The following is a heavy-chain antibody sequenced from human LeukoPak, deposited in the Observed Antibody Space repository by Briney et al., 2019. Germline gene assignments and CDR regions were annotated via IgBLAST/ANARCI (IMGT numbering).Heavy chain of an antibody. J-gene: IGHJ4*02. D-gene: IGHD3-22*01. Sequence: PSETLSLTCSVSGYSISSGYYWGWIRQSPGKGLEWIGSMYHSGTTYYNPSLKSRVTLSVDTSKNQFSLKLSSVTAADTAVYYCARASYSYDINGWVPFDYWGQGTLVTVSS. V-gene: IGHV4-38-2*02. CDR3: ARASYSYDINGWVPFDY. CDR1: GYSISSGYY. CDR2: MYHSGTT.